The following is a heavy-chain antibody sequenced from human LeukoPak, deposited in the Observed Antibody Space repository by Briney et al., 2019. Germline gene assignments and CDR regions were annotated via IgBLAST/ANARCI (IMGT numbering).Heavy chain of an antibody. CDR3: ARDPSPSWASFDY. J-gene: IGHJ4*02. V-gene: IGHV3-11*04. D-gene: IGHD2-2*01. CDR2: ISSSGSTI. CDR1: GFTFSDYY. Sequence: GGSLRLSCAASGFTFSDYYMSWIRQAPGKGLEWVSYISSSGSTIYYADSVKGRFTISRDNAKNSLYLQMNSLRAEDTAVYYCARDPSPSWASFDYWGQGTLVTVSP.